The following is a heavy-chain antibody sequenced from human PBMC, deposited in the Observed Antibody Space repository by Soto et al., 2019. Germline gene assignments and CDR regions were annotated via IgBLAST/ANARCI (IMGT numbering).Heavy chain of an antibody. CDR1: GFTFRSYA. CDR3: ARGIKQWLGLDY. V-gene: IGHV3-30-3*01. Sequence: QVQLVESGGGVVQPGRSLRLSCTASGFTFRSYAMHWVRQAPGKGLEWVALISYDGSNKYYADFVKGRFTISRDNSKNTLYLQMNSLSAEDTAVYYCARGIKQWLGLDYWGQGTLVTVSS. J-gene: IGHJ4*02. CDR2: ISYDGSNK. D-gene: IGHD6-19*01.